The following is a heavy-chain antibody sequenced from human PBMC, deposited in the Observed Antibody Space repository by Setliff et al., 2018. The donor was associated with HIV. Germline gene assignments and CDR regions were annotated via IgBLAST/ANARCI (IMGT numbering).Heavy chain of an antibody. CDR2: IYYSGST. D-gene: IGHD5-18*01. Sequence: PSETLSLPCTVSGGSISSGDYYWSWIRQPPGKGLEWIGYIYYSGSTYYNPSLKSRVTISVDTSKNQFSLKLSSVTAADTAVYYCARESSLGRLPEDAFDIWGQGTMVTVSS. CDR3: ARESSLGRLPEDAFDI. J-gene: IGHJ3*02. V-gene: IGHV4-30-4*08. CDR1: GGSISSGDYY.